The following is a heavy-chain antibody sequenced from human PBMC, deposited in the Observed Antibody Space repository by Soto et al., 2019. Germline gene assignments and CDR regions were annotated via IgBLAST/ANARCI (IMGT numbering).Heavy chain of an antibody. V-gene: IGHV4-59*02. J-gene: IGHJ5*02. Sequence: SETLSLTCTVSGGSVSNYYWSWIRQPPGKGLEWIGYIYYSGSTYYNPSLKSRVTISVDTSKNQFSLKLRSVTAADTAVYYCARENWGNSNWFDPWGQGTLVTVSS. CDR3: ARENWGNSNWFDP. CDR2: IYYSGST. D-gene: IGHD3-16*01. CDR1: GGSVSNYY.